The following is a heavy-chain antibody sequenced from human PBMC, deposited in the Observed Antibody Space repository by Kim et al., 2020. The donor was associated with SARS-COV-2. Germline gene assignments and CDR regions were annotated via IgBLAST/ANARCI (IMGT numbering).Heavy chain of an antibody. J-gene: IGHJ6*02. D-gene: IGHD3-9*01. V-gene: IGHV3-30*18. Sequence: GWSLRLSCAASGFTFSSYGMHWVRQAPGKGLEWVAVISYDGSNKYYADSVKGRFTISRDNSKNTLYLQMNSLRAEDTAVYYCAKDLDYDILTGPHGRYYYYGMDVWGQGTTVTVSS. CDR1: GFTFSSYG. CDR2: ISYDGSNK. CDR3: AKDLDYDILTGPHGRYYYYGMDV.